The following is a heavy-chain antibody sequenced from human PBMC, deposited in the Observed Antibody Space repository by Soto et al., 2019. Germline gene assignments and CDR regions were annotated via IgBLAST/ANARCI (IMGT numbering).Heavy chain of an antibody. CDR3: ARDPYSSGWYFNSYYYYGMDV. Sequence: QVQLVESGGGVVQPGRSLRLSCTASGFTFSSYGMHWVRQAPGKGLEWVAVIWYDGSNKYYADSVKGRFTISRDNSKNTLYLQMNSLRAEDTAVYYCARDPYSSGWYFNSYYYYGMDVWGQGTTVTVSS. J-gene: IGHJ6*02. CDR2: IWYDGSNK. D-gene: IGHD6-19*01. CDR1: GFTFSSYG. V-gene: IGHV3-33*01.